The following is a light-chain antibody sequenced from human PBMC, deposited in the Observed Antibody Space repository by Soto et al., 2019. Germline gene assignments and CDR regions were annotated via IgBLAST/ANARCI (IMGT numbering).Light chain of an antibody. V-gene: IGLV4-69*01. CDR1: SGHTTYV. CDR2: INSDGSH. Sequence: QPVLTQSPSASASLGASVKLTCTLSSGHTTYVIAWHQQQSEKGPRFLMKINSDGSHRKGDGIPDRFSGSSSGAERYLTISSLQSEDEADYYCQTWGSGTVVFGGGTKVTVL. CDR3: QTWGSGTVV. J-gene: IGLJ2*01.